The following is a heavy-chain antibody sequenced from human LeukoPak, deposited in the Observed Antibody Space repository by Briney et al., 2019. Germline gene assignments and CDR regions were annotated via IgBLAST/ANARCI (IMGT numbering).Heavy chain of an antibody. D-gene: IGHD1-26*01. J-gene: IGHJ4*02. Sequence: GSLRLSCAASGFTFSSYAMSWVRQPPGKGLEWIGYIYYSGSTNYNPSLKSRVTISVDTSKNQFSLKLSSVTAADTAVYYCARAGELTEYYFDYWGQGTLVTVSS. CDR1: GFTFSSYA. CDR3: ARAGELTEYYFDY. CDR2: IYYSGST. V-gene: IGHV4-59*01.